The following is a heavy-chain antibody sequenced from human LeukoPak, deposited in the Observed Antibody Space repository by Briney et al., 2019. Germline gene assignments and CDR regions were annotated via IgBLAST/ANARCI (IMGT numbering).Heavy chain of an antibody. V-gene: IGHV1-8*01. CDR1: GYTFTSYD. D-gene: IGHD2-2*01. CDR3: ARGVVVPAAN. J-gene: IGHJ4*02. Sequence: GASVKVSCKASGYTFTSYDINWVRQAPGQGLEWMGWMNPNSGNTGHAQKFQGRVTMTRNTSISTAYMELSSLRSEDTAVYYCARGVVVPAANWGQGTLVTVSS. CDR2: MNPNSGNT.